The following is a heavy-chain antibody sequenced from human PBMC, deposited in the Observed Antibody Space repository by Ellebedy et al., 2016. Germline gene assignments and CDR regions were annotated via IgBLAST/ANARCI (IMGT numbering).Heavy chain of an antibody. D-gene: IGHD6-19*01. CDR1: GGSIISSTYY. CDR3: ARESRSGWDRTFDH. CDR2: IYESGST. Sequence: SETLSLTCTVSGGSIISSTYYWGWIRQPPGTGLEWIGTIYESGSTSYNPSLKSRVTISVDTSKNQFSLNLNSVTAADTAVYFCARESRSGWDRTFDHWGQGTLVTVSS. J-gene: IGHJ4*02. V-gene: IGHV4-39*07.